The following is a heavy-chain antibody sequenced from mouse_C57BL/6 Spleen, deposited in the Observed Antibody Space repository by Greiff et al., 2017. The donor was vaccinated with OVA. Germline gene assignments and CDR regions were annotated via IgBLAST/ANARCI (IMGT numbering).Heavy chain of an antibody. J-gene: IGHJ4*01. CDR2: IDPSDSET. CDR1: GYTFTSYW. V-gene: IGHV1-52*01. Sequence: QVHVKQPGAELVRPGSSVKLSCKASGYTFTSYWMHWVKQRPIQGLEWIGNIDPSDSETHYNQKFKDKATLTVDKSSSTAYMQLSSLTSEDSAVYYCARRGWDGGYYYAMDYWGQGTSVTVSS. CDR3: ARRGWDGGYYYAMDY. D-gene: IGHD4-1*01.